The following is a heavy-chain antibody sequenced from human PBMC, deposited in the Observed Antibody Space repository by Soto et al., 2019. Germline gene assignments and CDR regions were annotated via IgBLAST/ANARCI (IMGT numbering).Heavy chain of an antibody. D-gene: IGHD6-13*01. CDR1: EFTFSSYE. J-gene: IGHJ4*02. Sequence: GGSLRLSCVASEFTFSSYEMNWVRQAPGKGLEWVSYISSSGTTIYYTDSVRGRFTISRDNAKKSLYLQMNSLRAEDTAVNYCGEFGGAAAGPGDYWGQGTLVTVSS. CDR2: ISSSGTTI. CDR3: GEFGGAAAGPGDY. V-gene: IGHV3-48*03.